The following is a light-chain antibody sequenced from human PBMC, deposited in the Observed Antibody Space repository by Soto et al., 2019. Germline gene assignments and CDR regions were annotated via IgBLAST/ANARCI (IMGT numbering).Light chain of an antibody. CDR1: QRVSIL. Sequence: DIQMTQSPSTLSAYVGDRVSITYRASQRVSILLAWYQQKPGKAPKLMIYKASGVERGVPSRLSGSGSGTEFTLTNTSLQSDDSATYYFQQYTSYSSFGQGTKLEIK. CDR3: QQYTSYSS. J-gene: IGKJ2*01. CDR2: KAS. V-gene: IGKV1-5*03.